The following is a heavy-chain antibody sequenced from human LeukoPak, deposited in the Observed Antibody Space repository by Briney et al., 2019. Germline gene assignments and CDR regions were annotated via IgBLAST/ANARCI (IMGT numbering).Heavy chain of an antibody. J-gene: IGHJ3*02. Sequence: SETLSLTCTVSGGSISSYYWSWIRQPPGKGLEWIGYIYYSGSTNYNPSLKSRVTISVDTSKNQFSLKLSSVTAADTAVYYCANIGVTMIVARRDDAFDIWGQGTMVTVSS. D-gene: IGHD3-22*01. V-gene: IGHV4-59*01. CDR2: IYYSGST. CDR3: ANIGVTMIVARRDDAFDI. CDR1: GGSISSYY.